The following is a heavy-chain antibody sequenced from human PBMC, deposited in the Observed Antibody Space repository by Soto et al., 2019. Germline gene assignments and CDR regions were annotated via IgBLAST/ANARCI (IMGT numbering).Heavy chain of an antibody. V-gene: IGHV4-39*01. CDR1: GGSIGSSSYY. J-gene: IGHJ5*02. CDR3: GAECSRTYCYDWFAP. Sequence: PSETLSLTCSVSGGSIGSSSYYFGWIRQPPGKGLEWIGSLYYTGTTHYNSSLKSRVTISADKSQNQFSLRLSSVTAADTAVYYCGAECSRTYCYDWFAPWGQGTLVTVYS. D-gene: IGHD2-2*01. CDR2: LYYTGTT.